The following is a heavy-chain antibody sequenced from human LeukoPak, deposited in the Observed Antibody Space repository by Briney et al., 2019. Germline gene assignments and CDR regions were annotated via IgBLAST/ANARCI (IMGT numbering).Heavy chain of an antibody. D-gene: IGHD3-10*01. V-gene: IGHV1-8*03. Sequence: GASVKVSCKASGYTFTSYGISWVRQATGQGLEWMGWMNPNSGNTGYAQKFQGRVTITRNTSISTAYMELSSLRSEDTAVYYCARATPGWNYYGLLNWFDPWGQGTLVTVSS. CDR1: GYTFTSYG. CDR2: MNPNSGNT. J-gene: IGHJ5*02. CDR3: ARATPGWNYYGLLNWFDP.